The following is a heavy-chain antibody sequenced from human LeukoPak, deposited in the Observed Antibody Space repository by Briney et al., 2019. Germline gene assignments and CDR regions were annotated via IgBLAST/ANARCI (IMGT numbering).Heavy chain of an antibody. J-gene: IGHJ4*02. V-gene: IGHV4-4*02. Sequence: SETLSLTCAVSGGSISSSNWWSWARQTPGKGLEWIGEIYHSGSTNYNQSLKSRVTISVDKSKNQFSLKLSSVTAADTAVYYCARDRDGDLIDYWGQGTLVTVSS. D-gene: IGHD4-17*01. CDR2: IYHSGST. CDR1: GGSISSSNW. CDR3: ARDRDGDLIDY.